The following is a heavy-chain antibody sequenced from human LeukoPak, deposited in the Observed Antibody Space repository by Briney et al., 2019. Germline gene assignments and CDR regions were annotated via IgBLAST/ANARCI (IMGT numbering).Heavy chain of an antibody. CDR2: INPNSGGT. D-gene: IGHD3-9*01. J-gene: IGHJ4*02. V-gene: IGHV1-2*02. CDR1: GYTFTGYY. CDR3: ARLPDKGYDILTGYLLEGRDY. Sequence: ASVKVSCKASGYTFTGYYMHWVRQAPGQGLEWMGWINPNSGGTNYAQKFQGRVTMTRDTSISTAYMELSRLRSDDTAVYYCARLPDKGYDILTGYLLEGRDYWGQGTLVTVSS.